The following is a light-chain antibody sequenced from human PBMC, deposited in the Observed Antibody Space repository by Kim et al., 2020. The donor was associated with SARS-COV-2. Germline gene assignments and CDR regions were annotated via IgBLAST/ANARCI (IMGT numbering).Light chain of an antibody. Sequence: EIVLMQSPVTLSLSPGERATLSCRASQTVNSDYLAWYQQKPGQAPRLLISGASSRATGIPDRFSGSGSGTDFTLTISRLEPEDFAVYYCQQYDSSPPYTFGQGTKLEI. V-gene: IGKV3-20*01. J-gene: IGKJ2*01. CDR3: QQYDSSPPYT. CDR1: QTVNSDY. CDR2: GAS.